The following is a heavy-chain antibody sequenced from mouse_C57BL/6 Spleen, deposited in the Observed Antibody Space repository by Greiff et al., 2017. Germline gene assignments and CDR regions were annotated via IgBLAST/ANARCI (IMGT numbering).Heavy chain of an antibody. CDR2: ISSGGSTI. J-gene: IGHJ1*03. D-gene: IGHD1-1*01. CDR3: ARGGSGSSPARYCDV. Sequence: EVQLVESGGGLVKPGGSLKLSCAASGFTFSDYGMHWVRQAPEKGLEWVAYISSGGSTIYYADTVKGRFTISRDNAKNTLFLQMTSLRSEDTAMYYCARGGSGSSPARYCDVWGTGTTVTVSS. V-gene: IGHV5-17*01. CDR1: GFTFSDYG.